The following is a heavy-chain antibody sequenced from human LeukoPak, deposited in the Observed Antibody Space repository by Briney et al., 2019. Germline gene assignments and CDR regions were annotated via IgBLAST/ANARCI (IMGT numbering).Heavy chain of an antibody. CDR3: ARDDIVVVPAAHYYYYMDV. Sequence: ASVKVSCKASGGTFSSYAISWVRQAPGQGLEWKGGIIPIFGTANYAQKFQGRVTITADESTSTAYMELSSLRSEDTAVYYCARDDIVVVPAAHYYYYMDVWGKGTTVTVSS. V-gene: IGHV1-69*13. J-gene: IGHJ6*03. CDR2: IIPIFGTA. CDR1: GGTFSSYA. D-gene: IGHD2-2*01.